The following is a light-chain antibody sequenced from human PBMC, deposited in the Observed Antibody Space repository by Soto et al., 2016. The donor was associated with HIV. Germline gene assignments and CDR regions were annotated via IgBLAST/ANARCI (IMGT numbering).Light chain of an antibody. CDR3: KQYYSIPIT. Sequence: DIQMTQSPSSLSASVGDRVTITCRASQDISNSVAWYQQKPGKVPKVLLYAASKLESGVPSRFVGSGYGTDFTLTIRSLQPEDFANYYCKQYYSIPITFGGGAKGGDQT. V-gene: IGKV1-NL1*01. CDR1: QDISNS. J-gene: IGKJ4*01. CDR2: AAS.